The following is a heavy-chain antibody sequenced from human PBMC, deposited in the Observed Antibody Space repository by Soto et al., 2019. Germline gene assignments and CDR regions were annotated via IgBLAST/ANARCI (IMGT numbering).Heavy chain of an antibody. CDR2: IYYSGST. D-gene: IGHD3-10*01. CDR1: GGSISSVGYY. CDR3: ATTRDKGNAFDI. J-gene: IGHJ3*02. Sequence: QVQLQESGPGLVKPSQTLSLTCTVSGGSISSVGYYWSWIRQHPGQGLEWIGYIYYSGSTYYNPSLKSRVTISVDTSKNQFSLKLSSVTAADTAVYYCATTRDKGNAFDIWGQGTMVTVSS. V-gene: IGHV4-31*03.